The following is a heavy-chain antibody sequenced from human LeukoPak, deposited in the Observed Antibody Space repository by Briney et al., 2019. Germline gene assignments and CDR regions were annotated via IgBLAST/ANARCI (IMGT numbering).Heavy chain of an antibody. J-gene: IGHJ5*02. CDR3: ARLYYYDSTGYYYP. CDR2: ISSTSSTI. CDR1: GFTFSSYS. Sequence: GESLRLSCAAPGFTFSSYSVSWVRQAPGKRLAWVSYISSTSSTIYYADSVKGRFTISRDNAKNSLYLQMNSLRAEDTAVYYCARLYYYDSTGYYYPWGQGTQVTVSS. V-gene: IGHV3-48*04. D-gene: IGHD3-22*01.